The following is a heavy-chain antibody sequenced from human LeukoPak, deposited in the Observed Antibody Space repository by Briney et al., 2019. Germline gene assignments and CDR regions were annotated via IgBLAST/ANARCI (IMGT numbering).Heavy chain of an antibody. D-gene: IGHD3-3*01. CDR3: ARGNVLRFLEWSPSPWFDP. Sequence: PSQTLSLTCTDSGGSISSGSYYWSWIRQPAGKGLEWIGRIYTSRSTNYNPSLKSRVTISVDTSKNQFSLKLSSVTAADTAVYYCARGNVLRFLEWSPSPWFDPWGQGTLVTVSS. J-gene: IGHJ5*02. CDR1: GGSISSGSYY. CDR2: IYTSRST. V-gene: IGHV4-61*02.